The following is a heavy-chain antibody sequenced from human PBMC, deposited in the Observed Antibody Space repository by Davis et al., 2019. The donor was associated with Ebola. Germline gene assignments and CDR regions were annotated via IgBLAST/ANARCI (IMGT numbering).Heavy chain of an antibody. CDR1: EFTFSSYE. CDR3: ASLDY. Sequence: GESLKISCAASEFTFSSYEMNWVRQAPGKGLVWVSRINRDGSDIKYADSVKGRFTISRDNAKNTLYLQLNNLRAEDTGVYYCASLDYWGQGTLVTVSS. J-gene: IGHJ4*02. CDR2: INRDGSDI. V-gene: IGHV3-74*03.